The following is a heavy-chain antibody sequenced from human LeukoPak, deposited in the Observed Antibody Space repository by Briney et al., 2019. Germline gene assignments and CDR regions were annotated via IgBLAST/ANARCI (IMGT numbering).Heavy chain of an antibody. Sequence: GGSLRLSCAASGFTFSSYWLSWVRQAPGKGLEWVANINQDGSEKYYVDSVKGRFTISRDNAKNSLYLQMNSLRPEDTALYYCARDWSGDDYWGQGTLVTVSS. CDR2: INQDGSEK. V-gene: IGHV3-7*01. D-gene: IGHD3-3*01. CDR1: GFTFSSYW. J-gene: IGHJ4*02. CDR3: ARDWSGDDY.